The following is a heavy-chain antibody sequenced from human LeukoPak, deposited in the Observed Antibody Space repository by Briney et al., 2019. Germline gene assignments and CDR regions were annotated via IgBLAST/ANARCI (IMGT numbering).Heavy chain of an antibody. CDR1: GFSLSSFQ. J-gene: IGHJ5*01. D-gene: IGHD2-8*01. CDR2: ISDSGTTE. Sequence: PGGSLRLSCAASGFSLSSFQMNWVRQAPGKGLEWISYISDSGTTEYYADSVKGRFTISRDNAKNSLYLQMNSLTGEDTALCYCARDGTTNRYNWFDSWGQGTLVTVSS. CDR3: ARDGTTNRYNWFDS. V-gene: IGHV3-48*03.